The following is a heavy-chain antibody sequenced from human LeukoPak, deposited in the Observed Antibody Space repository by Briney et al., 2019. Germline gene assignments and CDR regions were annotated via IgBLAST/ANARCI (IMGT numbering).Heavy chain of an antibody. CDR1: GFTFSSYA. CDR3: ARDTITTYSRHMDV. Sequence: PGGSLRLSCAASGFTFSSYAMHWVRQAPGKGLEWVAVISYDGSNKYYADSVKGRFTISRDNSKNTLYLQMNSLRAEDTAVYYCARDTITTYSRHMDVWGQGTTVTVSS. J-gene: IGHJ6*02. V-gene: IGHV3-30-3*01. CDR2: ISYDGSNK. D-gene: IGHD6-13*01.